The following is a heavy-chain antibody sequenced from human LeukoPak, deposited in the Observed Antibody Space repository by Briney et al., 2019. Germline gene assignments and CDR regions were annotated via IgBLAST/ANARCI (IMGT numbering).Heavy chain of an antibody. V-gene: IGHV4-34*01. J-gene: IGHJ4*02. CDR3: ASSSSGSADY. Sequence: SETLSLTCAVYGGSFSGYYWSWIRQPPGKGLEWIGEINHSGSTNYNPSLKSRVTISVDTSKIQFSLKLSSVTAADTAVYYCASSSSGSADYWGQGTLVTVSS. CDR1: GGSFSGYY. D-gene: IGHD1-26*01. CDR2: INHSGST.